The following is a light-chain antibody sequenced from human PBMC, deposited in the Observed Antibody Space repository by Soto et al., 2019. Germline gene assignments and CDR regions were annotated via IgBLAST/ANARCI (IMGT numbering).Light chain of an antibody. Sequence: DIQMTQSPSSLSAFVGDRVTITCRASQTIIRYLNWYQQKPGRAPNLLIYAASSLQSGVPSRFSVSGSGTEFTLTITSLQPEDFATYYCQQSYSTLFTFGPGTKVEIK. CDR1: QTIIRY. CDR3: QQSYSTLFT. V-gene: IGKV1-39*01. CDR2: AAS. J-gene: IGKJ3*01.